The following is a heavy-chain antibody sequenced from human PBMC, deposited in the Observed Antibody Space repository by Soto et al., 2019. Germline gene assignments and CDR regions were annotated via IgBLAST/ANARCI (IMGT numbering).Heavy chain of an antibody. J-gene: IGHJ6*02. CDR2: ISGSGGST. CDR1: GFTFSSYA. CDR3: AKDPRGWTYYYGMDV. Sequence: GSLRLSCAASGFTFSSYAMSWVRQAPGKGLEWVSAISGSGGSTYYADSVKGRFTISRDNSKNTLYLQMNSLRAEDTAVYYCAKDPRGWTYYYGMDVWGQGTTVTVSS. V-gene: IGHV3-23*01. D-gene: IGHD6-19*01.